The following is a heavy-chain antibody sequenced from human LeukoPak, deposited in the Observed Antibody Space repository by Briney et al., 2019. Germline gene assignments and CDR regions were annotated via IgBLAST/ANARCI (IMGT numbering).Heavy chain of an antibody. J-gene: IGHJ3*02. V-gene: IGHV3-23*01. Sequence: GGSLRLSCAASGFTFSSYAMSWVRQAPGKGLEWVSAISGSGGSTYYADSVKGRFTISRDNSENTLYLQMNSLRAEDTAVYYCAKHTATYGSGSRQAFDIWGQGTMVTVSS. CDR3: AKHTATYGSGSRQAFDI. D-gene: IGHD3-10*01. CDR2: ISGSGGST. CDR1: GFTFSSYA.